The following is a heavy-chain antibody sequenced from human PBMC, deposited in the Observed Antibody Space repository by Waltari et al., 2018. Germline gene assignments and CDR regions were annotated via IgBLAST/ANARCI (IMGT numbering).Heavy chain of an antibody. CDR3: ANPSTPLYSGSYYYFDY. D-gene: IGHD1-26*01. CDR1: GFTFSSYA. Sequence: EVQLLESGGGLVQPGGSLRLSCAASGFTFSSYAMSWVRQAPGKGLEWVSAISGSGGSTYYADSVKGRFTISRDNSKNTLYLQMNSLRAEDTAVYYCANPSTPLYSGSYYYFDYWGQGTLVTVSS. J-gene: IGHJ4*02. CDR2: ISGSGGST. V-gene: IGHV3-23*01.